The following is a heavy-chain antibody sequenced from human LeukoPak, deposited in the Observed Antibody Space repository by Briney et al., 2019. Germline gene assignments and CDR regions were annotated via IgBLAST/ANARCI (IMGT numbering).Heavy chain of an antibody. D-gene: IGHD3-22*01. CDR1: GFTFSTYW. J-gene: IGHJ4*02. V-gene: IGHV3-74*01. CDR2: INDDGSST. CDR3: ARGQTIYYDSSAYQFDY. Sequence: GGSLRLSCAASGFTFSTYWMHWVRQAPGKGLVWVSRINDDGSSTSYADSVEGRFTISRDNAKNTLYLKMNSLRAEDTAVYYCARGQTIYYDSSAYQFDYWGQGTLVTVSS.